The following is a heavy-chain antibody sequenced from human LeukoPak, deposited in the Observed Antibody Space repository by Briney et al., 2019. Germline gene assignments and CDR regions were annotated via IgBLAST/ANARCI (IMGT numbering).Heavy chain of an antibody. CDR3: ARGGGSYSDY. CDR1: GGSISSSSYY. V-gene: IGHV4-39*07. J-gene: IGHJ4*02. CDR2: IYYSGST. Sequence: SETLSFTCTVSGGSISSSSYYWGWIRQPPGKGLEWIGSIYYSGSTYYNPSLKSQVTISVDTSKNQFSLKLSSVTAVDTAVYYCARGGGSYSDYWGQGTLVTVSS. D-gene: IGHD1-26*01.